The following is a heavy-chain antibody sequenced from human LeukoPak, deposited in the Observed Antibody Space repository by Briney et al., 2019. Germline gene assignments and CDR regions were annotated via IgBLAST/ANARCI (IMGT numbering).Heavy chain of an antibody. CDR3: ARDDGPGATDY. D-gene: IGHD1-26*01. V-gene: IGHV1-2*02. Sequence: GASVKVSCKASGYTFTAYYMHWVRQTPGQGLEWMGWINPNSGGTNYAQKFQGRVTMTRDTSISTAYMELSRLTSDDTAVFYCARDDGPGATDYWGQGTLVTVSS. CDR1: GYTFTAYY. CDR2: INPNSGGT. J-gene: IGHJ4*02.